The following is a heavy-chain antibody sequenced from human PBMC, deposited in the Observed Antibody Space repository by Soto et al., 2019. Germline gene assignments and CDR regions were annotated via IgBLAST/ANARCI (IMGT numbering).Heavy chain of an antibody. J-gene: IGHJ4*02. D-gene: IGHD3-3*01. CDR2: LVVGSGNT. CDR3: AAVPVLRFLKWLPAYFDY. Sequence: SVKVSCKTSGVMFTSSAVQWLRQARGQRLEWIGWLVVGSGNTHYAQHFQERVTLTRDMSTGTAYMELSSLRSEDTAVYYCAAVPVLRFLKWLPAYFDYWGQGTLVTVSS. V-gene: IGHV1-58*01. CDR1: GVMFTSSA.